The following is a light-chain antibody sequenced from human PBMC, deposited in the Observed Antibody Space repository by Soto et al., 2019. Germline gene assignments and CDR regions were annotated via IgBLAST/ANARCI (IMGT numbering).Light chain of an antibody. J-gene: IGKJ1*01. V-gene: IGKV3D-15*01. Sequence: EIVMTQSPATLSVSPWERATLSCRASQSVNINLAWYQQKPGQAPRLLIYGTSTRATGIPDRFSGSGSGTEFTLTISSLQSEDFAVYYCQQYNNWPRTFGQGTKVDIK. CDR1: QSVNIN. CDR2: GTS. CDR3: QQYNNWPRT.